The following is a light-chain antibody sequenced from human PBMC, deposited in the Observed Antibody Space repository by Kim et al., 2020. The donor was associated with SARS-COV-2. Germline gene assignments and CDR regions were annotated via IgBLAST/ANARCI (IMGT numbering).Light chain of an antibody. CDR3: QQYDNHPIT. CDR2: QGS. CDR1: QYIINY. Sequence: EIVSTTCQASQYIINYLNWYQQKPRKDPKLLIYQGSKLETGVPLRFSGSGSGTDFTFTISSLLPEYISTYYCQQYDNHPITFGQGTRLEIK. V-gene: IGKV1-33*01. J-gene: IGKJ5*01.